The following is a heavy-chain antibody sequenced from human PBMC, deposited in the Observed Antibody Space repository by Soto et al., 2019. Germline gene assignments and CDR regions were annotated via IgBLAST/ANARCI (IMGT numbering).Heavy chain of an antibody. CDR2: IWYDGSNK. V-gene: IGHV3-33*06. CDR1: GFTFSSYG. J-gene: IGHJ4*01. CDR3: AKDMRLL. D-gene: IGHD6-25*01. Sequence: GWSLRLSCAASGFTFSSYGMHWVRQAPGKGLEWVAVIWYDGSNKYYADSVKGRFTISRENSKNTLYLQMNSLRAEDTAVYYYAKDMRLLWGHGNLVTGSS.